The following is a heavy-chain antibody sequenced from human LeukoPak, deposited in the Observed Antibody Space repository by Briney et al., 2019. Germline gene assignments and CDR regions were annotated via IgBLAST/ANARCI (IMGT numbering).Heavy chain of an antibody. J-gene: IGHJ3*02. CDR3: ARYGEWELRGAFDI. CDR2: IYYSVSS. D-gene: IGHD1-26*01. CDR1: GGSLSSYY. Sequence: SETLSLTCAVSGGSLSSYYWSWIRQPPGKGLEWIGYIYYSVSSNYNPSLKSRVTISVDTSKNQFSLKLSSVTAADTAVYYCARYGEWELRGAFDIWGQGTMVTVSS. V-gene: IGHV4-59*01.